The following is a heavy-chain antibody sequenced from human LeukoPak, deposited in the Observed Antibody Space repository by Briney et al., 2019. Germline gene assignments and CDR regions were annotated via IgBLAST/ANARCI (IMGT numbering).Heavy chain of an antibody. D-gene: IGHD6-19*01. CDR2: INAGNGNT. J-gene: IGHJ4*02. CDR1: GYTFTSYA. Sequence: ASVKVSCKASGYTFTSYAMHWVRQAPGQRLEWMGWINAGNGNTKYSQKFQGRVTMTRNTSISTAYMELSSLRSEDTAVYYCARGSKRAGYFDYWGQGTLVTVSS. V-gene: IGHV1-3*01. CDR3: ARGSKRAGYFDY.